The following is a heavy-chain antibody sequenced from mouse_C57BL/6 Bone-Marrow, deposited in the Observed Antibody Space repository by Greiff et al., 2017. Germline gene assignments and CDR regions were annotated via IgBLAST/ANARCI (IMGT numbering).Heavy chain of an antibody. J-gene: IGHJ2*01. Sequence: VQLQQSGAELVKPGASVKLSCTASGFNIKDYYIHWVKQRTEQGLEWIGRIDPEDGETKYAPKFQDKATITADPSSKTAYLQLSSLTAEDTAVYYCTRSLIYYGTNYWGQGTTLTVSS. D-gene: IGHD1-1*01. V-gene: IGHV14-2*01. CDR3: TRSLIYYGTNY. CDR1: GFNIKDYY. CDR2: IDPEDGET.